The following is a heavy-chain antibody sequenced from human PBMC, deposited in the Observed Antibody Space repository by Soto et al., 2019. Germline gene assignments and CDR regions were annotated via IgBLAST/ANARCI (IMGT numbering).Heavy chain of an antibody. CDR2: IGGTDGDSDGVP. CDR1: GFILNNYA. Sequence: VQLLESGGDLVQPGGSLRLSCVASGFILNNYAMSCVRQAPGKGLEWVSTIGGTDGDSDGVPWYEDSVKGRFTISRDSAATTLFLHRDNFRAADSALYYCVKRGRNWGAFDFWGQGTTVVVSS. D-gene: IGHD7-27*01. J-gene: IGHJ3*01. CDR3: VKRGRNWGAFDF. V-gene: IGHV3-23*01.